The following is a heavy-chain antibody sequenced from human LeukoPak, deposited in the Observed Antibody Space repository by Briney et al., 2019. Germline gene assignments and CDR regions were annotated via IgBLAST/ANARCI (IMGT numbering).Heavy chain of an antibody. J-gene: IGHJ4*02. V-gene: IGHV4-30-4*01. CDR2: IYFNGSI. CDR1: GGSVSSADYY. Sequence: SETLSLTCTVSGGSVSSADYYWSWIRQPPGKGLEWLGYIYFNGSIYHNPSLRGRITISLDTSKNQFSLKLTSVTAADTAVYYCARMRPPAADFWGQGTLVTVSS. CDR3: ARMRPPAADF.